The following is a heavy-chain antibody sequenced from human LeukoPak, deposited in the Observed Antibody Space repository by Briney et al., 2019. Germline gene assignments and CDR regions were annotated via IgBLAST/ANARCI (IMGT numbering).Heavy chain of an antibody. CDR2: IYYSGST. D-gene: IGHD1-26*01. J-gene: IGHJ4*02. Sequence: PSETLPLTCTVSGGSISSSSYYWGWIRQPPGKGLEWIGSIYYSGSTYYNPSLKSRVTISVDTSKNQFSLKLSSVTAADTAVYYCARLIVELLSFDYWGQGTLVTVSS. V-gene: IGHV4-39*07. CDR1: GGSISSSSYY. CDR3: ARLIVELLSFDY.